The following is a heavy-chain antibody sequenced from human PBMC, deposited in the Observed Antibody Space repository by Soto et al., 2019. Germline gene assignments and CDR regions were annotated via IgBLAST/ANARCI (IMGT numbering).Heavy chain of an antibody. Sequence: QITLKESGPTMVKPTQTLTLTCTLSGFSLRSNGVGVAWIRQPPGKALEWLALIYWDDDNRYSPSLKSRVTITYDTSKNQVVLTMTNMDPVDTATYYCAHRRCSGGCYSFFDSWGQGTLVTVSS. V-gene: IGHV2-5*02. CDR3: AHRRCSGGCYSFFDS. CDR2: IYWDDDN. CDR1: GFSLRSNGVG. J-gene: IGHJ4*02. D-gene: IGHD2-15*01.